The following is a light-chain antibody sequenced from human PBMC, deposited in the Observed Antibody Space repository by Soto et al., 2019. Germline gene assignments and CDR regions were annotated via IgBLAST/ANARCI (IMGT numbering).Light chain of an antibody. V-gene: IGKV3-20*01. Sequence: SVLTQAPGTLSLSPGERATLSCMASQSVSSSYLAWYQQKPGQAPRLLIYGASSRATGIPVRFSGSGSGTEFTLTISSLQSEDFAVYYCQQYYTWPLTFGQGTRLEIK. J-gene: IGKJ5*01. CDR1: QSVSSSY. CDR2: GAS. CDR3: QQYYTWPLT.